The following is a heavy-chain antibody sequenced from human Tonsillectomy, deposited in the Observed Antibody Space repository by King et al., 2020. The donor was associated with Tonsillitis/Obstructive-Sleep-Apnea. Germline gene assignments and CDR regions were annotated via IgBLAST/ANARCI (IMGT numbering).Heavy chain of an antibody. CDR3: ARGDYDDEGYYFDY. Sequence: VQLVESGGGLVQPGGSPRLSCAASGFTVSSNYMSWVRQAPGKGLEWVSVIYSGGSTYYADSVKGRFTISRHNSKNTLYLQMNSLRAEDTAVYYCARGDYDDEGYYFDYWGQGTLVTVSS. V-gene: IGHV3-53*04. D-gene: IGHD4-17*01. J-gene: IGHJ4*02. CDR1: GFTVSSNY. CDR2: IYSGGST.